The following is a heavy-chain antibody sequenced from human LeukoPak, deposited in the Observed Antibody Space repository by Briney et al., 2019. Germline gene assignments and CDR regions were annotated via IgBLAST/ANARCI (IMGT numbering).Heavy chain of an antibody. CDR1: GFTFSSSW. V-gene: IGHV3-74*03. CDR2: INSDGGIT. D-gene: IGHD2-8*01. J-gene: IGHJ4*02. CDR3: ARSRFASTNSDS. Sequence: GGSLRLSCAASGFTFSSSWMHWVRQAPGKGLVWVSRINSDGGITEYADSVKGRFTISRDNAKDTLYLQMNSLRADDTAVYYCARSRFASTNSDSWGQGALVTVSS.